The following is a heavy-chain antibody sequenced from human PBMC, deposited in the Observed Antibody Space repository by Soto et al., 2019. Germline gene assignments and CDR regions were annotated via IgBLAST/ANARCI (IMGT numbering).Heavy chain of an antibody. D-gene: IGHD6-6*01. Sequence: GESLKISCKGSGYSFTSYWIGWVRQMPGKGLEWMGIIYPGDSYTRYSPSFKGQVTISADTFIRTAYLQGRSLKDSGAAMYYCASCEYSSSSSYYYYGMDVWGQGTTVTVSS. V-gene: IGHV5-51*01. CDR3: ASCEYSSSSSYYYYGMDV. CDR2: IYPGDSYT. J-gene: IGHJ6*02. CDR1: GYSFTSYW.